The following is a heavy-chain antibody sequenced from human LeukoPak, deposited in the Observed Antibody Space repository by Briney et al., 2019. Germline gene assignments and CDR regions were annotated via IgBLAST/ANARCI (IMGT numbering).Heavy chain of an antibody. D-gene: IGHD2-15*01. CDR3: ARELVGYCSGGSCYSMFDP. CDR1: GFAFGGYW. V-gene: IGHV3-7*01. J-gene: IGHJ5*02. Sequence: GGSLRLSCAASGFAFGGYWMTWVRQAPGKGLEWVANIEKDGSEKYYYVDSVKGRFTISRDNAKNSLYLQMNSLRAEDTAVYYCARELVGYCSGGSCYSMFDPWGQGTLVTVSS. CDR2: IEKDGSEK.